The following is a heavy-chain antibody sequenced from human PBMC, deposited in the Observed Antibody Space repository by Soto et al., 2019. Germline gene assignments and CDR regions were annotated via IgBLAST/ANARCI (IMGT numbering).Heavy chain of an antibody. J-gene: IGHJ6*02. V-gene: IGHV5-51*01. Sequence: LGVSLQNSSNATGYSFTNHSIGWVRQIPGTGLEWMGTIYPGDSDTRYGPAFEGQVTISADKSITTAYLQWSSLKASDTAVYFGARRRSYCIIIIFMAHYFYDLYACGQATS. CDR2: IYPGDSDT. D-gene: IGHD3-16*01. CDR1: GYSFTNHS. CDR3: ARRRSYCIIIIFMAHYFYDLYA.